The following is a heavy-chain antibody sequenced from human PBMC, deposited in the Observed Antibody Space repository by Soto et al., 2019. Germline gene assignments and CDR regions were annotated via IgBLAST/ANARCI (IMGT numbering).Heavy chain of an antibody. D-gene: IGHD1-26*01. J-gene: IGHJ4*02. CDR1: GFTFSNSA. V-gene: IGHV3-23*01. CDR3: AKRVRVLQGYFDY. Sequence: GGSLRLSCAASGFTFSNSAMSWVRQAPGKGLEWVSVISASGGTTYYADSVQGRFIVSRDNSQNTLYLQMNSLRAEDTALYYCAKRVRVLQGYFDYWGQGTLVTVSS. CDR2: ISASGGTT.